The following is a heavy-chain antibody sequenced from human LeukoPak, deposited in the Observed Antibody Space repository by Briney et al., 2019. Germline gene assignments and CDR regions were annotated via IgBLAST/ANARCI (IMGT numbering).Heavy chain of an antibody. CDR2: IRSDGGST. Sequence: PGGSLRLSCAASGFTFSSYDMSWVRQAPGKGLEWVSFIRSDGGSTLYADSVKGRFTISRDNSKNTLYAEMTSLRAEDTAVYYCARDGDSGHGGYYYYGMDVWGQGTTVTVSS. D-gene: IGHD1-26*01. CDR3: ARDGDSGHGGYYYYGMDV. J-gene: IGHJ6*02. V-gene: IGHV3-23*01. CDR1: GFTFSSYD.